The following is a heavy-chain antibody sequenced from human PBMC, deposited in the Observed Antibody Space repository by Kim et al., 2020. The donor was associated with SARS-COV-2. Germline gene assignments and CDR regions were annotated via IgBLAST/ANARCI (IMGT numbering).Heavy chain of an antibody. V-gene: IGHV3-23*01. Sequence: GGSLRLFCAASGFTFSSYAMSWVRQAPGKGLEWVSAISGSGGSTYYADSVKGRFTISRDNSKNTLYLQMNSLRAEDTAVYYCARDCGGDCPTFDYWGQGTLVTVSS. J-gene: IGHJ4*02. CDR2: ISGSGGST. D-gene: IGHD2-21*02. CDR3: ARDCGGDCPTFDY. CDR1: GFTFSSYA.